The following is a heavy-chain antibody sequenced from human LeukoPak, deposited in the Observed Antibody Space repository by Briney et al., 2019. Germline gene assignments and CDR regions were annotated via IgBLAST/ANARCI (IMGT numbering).Heavy chain of an antibody. J-gene: IGHJ5*02. CDR2: IYYSGST. Sequence: PSETLSLTCAVYGGSFSGYYWSWIRQPPGKGLEWIGYIYYSGSTNYNPSLKSRVTISVDTSKNQFSLKLSSVTAADTVVYYCARLVADTATSRWFDPWGQGTLVTVSS. V-gene: IGHV4-59*08. CDR3: ARLVADTATSRWFDP. D-gene: IGHD5-18*01. CDR1: GGSFSGYY.